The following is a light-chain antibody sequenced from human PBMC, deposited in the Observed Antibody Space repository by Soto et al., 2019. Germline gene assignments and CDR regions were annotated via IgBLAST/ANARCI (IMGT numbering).Light chain of an antibody. J-gene: IGLJ1*01. CDR2: RNN. CDR1: SSNIGSNY. V-gene: IGLV1-47*01. Sequence: QSALTQPPSASGTPGQRVTISCSGSSSNIGSNYVYWYQHLPGTAPKLLIYRNNQRPSGVPDRFSGSKSGTSASLAISGLRSEDEADYFCAAWDDSLSGHNYVFGTGTKLTVL. CDR3: AAWDDSLSGHNYV.